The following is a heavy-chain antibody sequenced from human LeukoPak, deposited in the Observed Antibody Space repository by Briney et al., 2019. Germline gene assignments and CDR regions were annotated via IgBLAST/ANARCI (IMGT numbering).Heavy chain of an antibody. CDR1: GFTFSSYA. Sequence: GGSLRLSCAASGFTFSSYAMSWVRQAPGKGLEWVSAISGSGGSTYYADSVKGRFTISRDNSKNTLYLQMNSLRAEDTAVYYCAKEGDEGWGYYYYYMDVWGKGTTVTVSS. J-gene: IGHJ6*03. CDR3: AKEGDEGWGYYYYYMDV. CDR2: ISGSGGST. V-gene: IGHV3-23*01. D-gene: IGHD3-16*01.